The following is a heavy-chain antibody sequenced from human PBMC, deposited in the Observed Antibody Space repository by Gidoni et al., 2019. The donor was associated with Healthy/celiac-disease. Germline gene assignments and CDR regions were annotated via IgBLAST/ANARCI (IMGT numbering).Heavy chain of an antibody. Sequence: EVQLVESGGGLVQPGGSLRLSCAASGFTFSSYSMNWVRQAPGKGLEGVSYISSSSSTIYYADSVKGRFTISRDNAKNSLYLQMNSLRAEDTAVYYCARAENYYDSSGYFGAFDIWGQGTMVTVSS. CDR3: ARAENYYDSSGYFGAFDI. CDR1: GFTFSSYS. V-gene: IGHV3-48*04. D-gene: IGHD3-22*01. CDR2: ISSSSSTI. J-gene: IGHJ3*02.